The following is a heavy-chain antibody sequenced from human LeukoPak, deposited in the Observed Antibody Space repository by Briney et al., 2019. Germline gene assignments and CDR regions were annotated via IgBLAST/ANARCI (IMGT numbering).Heavy chain of an antibody. D-gene: IGHD4-23*01. CDR1: GFTVSSNY. CDR2: IYSGGST. Sequence: GGSLRLSCAASGFTVSSNYMSWVRQAPGKGLEWVSVIYSGGSTYYADSVKGRFTISRDNSKNTLYLQMNNLRAEDTAVYYCVRDLDLGGYSTFEYWGQGTLVTVSS. CDR3: VRDLDLGGYSTFEY. V-gene: IGHV3-53*01. J-gene: IGHJ4*02.